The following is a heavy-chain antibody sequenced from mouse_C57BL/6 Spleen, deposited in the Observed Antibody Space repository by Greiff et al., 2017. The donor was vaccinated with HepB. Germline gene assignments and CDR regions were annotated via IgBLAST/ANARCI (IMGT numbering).Heavy chain of an antibody. J-gene: IGHJ2*01. CDR2: ISSGSSTI. Sequence: EVQLVESGGGLVKPGGSLKLSCAASGFTFSDYGMHWVRQAPEKGLEWVAYISSGSSTIYYADTVKGRFTISRDNAKNTLFLQMTSLRSEDTAMYYCARPNWDEEGYFDYWGQGTTLTVSS. V-gene: IGHV5-17*01. D-gene: IGHD4-1*01. CDR1: GFTFSDYG. CDR3: ARPNWDEEGYFDY.